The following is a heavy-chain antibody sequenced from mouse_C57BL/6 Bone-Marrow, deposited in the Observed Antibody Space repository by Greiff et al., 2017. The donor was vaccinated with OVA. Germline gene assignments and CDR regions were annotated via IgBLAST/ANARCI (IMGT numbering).Heavy chain of an antibody. CDR2: IDPSDSYT. D-gene: IGHD3-3*01. CDR3: AREGQGAMDY. J-gene: IGHJ4*01. V-gene: IGHV1-69*01. CDR1: GYTFTSYW. Sequence: VQLKQPGAELVMPGASVKLSCKASGYTFTSYWMHWVKQRPGQGLEWIGEIDPSDSYTNYNQKFKGKSTLTVVQSSSTAYMQRSSLTSEDSAVYYCAREGQGAMDYWGQGTSVTVSS.